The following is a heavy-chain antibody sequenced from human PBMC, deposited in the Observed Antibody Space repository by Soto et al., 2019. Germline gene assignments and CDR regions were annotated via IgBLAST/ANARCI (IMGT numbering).Heavy chain of an antibody. Sequence: PXASQTVTWECSGHRFTSYWSSWVLQVPGKGLEWMGRIDASDSYTNYSPSFQGHVTISADKSISTAYLQWSSLKASDTAMYYCARHGKGIAAAGTSYYYYGMDDGGQGTTVNVSS. V-gene: IGHV5-10-1*01. CDR2: IDASDSYT. D-gene: IGHD6-13*01. J-gene: IGHJ6*02. CDR1: GHRFTSYW. CDR3: ARHGKGIAAAGTSYYYYGMDD.